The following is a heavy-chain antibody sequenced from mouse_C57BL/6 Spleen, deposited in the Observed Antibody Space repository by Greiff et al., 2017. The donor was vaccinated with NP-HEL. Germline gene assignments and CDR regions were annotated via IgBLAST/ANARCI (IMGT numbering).Heavy chain of an antibody. CDR1: GFTFSSYA. CDR3: ARVGDYDVFFDY. CDR2: ISDGGSYT. J-gene: IGHJ2*01. D-gene: IGHD2-4*01. V-gene: IGHV5-4*01. Sequence: EVHLVESGGGLVKPGGSLKLSCAASGFTFSSYAMSWVRQTPEKRLEWVATISDGGSYTYYPDNVKGRFTISRDNAKNNLYLQMSHLKSEDTAMYYCARVGDYDVFFDYWGQGTTLTVSS.